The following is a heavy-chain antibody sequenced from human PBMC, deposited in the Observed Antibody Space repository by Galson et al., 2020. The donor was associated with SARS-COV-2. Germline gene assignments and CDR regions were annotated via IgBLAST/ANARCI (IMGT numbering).Heavy chain of an antibody. D-gene: IGHD3-22*01. V-gene: IGHV3-33*01. CDR2: IWFDGNNK. CDR3: ARGWGSSGYYHIDY. Sequence: GESPKISCAESGFTFSNYSMHWVRQAPGKGLEWVAVIWFDGNNKYYADSVQGRFTISRDKTKHTMNLQMDSLRAEDTAVYYCARGWGSSGYYHIDYWGQGTLVSVSS. CDR1: GFTFSNYS. J-gene: IGHJ4*02.